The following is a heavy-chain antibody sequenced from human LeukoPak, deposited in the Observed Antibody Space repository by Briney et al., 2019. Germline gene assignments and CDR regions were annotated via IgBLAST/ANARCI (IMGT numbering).Heavy chain of an antibody. CDR2: ITNSGSTI. D-gene: IGHD3-9*01. Sequence: PGGSLRLSCAASGFTFGGYNMNWVRQAPGKGLEWVSYITNSGSTIHYADSVKGRFTISRDNAKNSLYLQMNSLRAEDTAVYYCARSIGLTGGGVDVWGQGTTVTVSS. CDR3: ARSIGLTGGGVDV. J-gene: IGHJ6*02. V-gene: IGHV3-11*01. CDR1: GFTFGGYN.